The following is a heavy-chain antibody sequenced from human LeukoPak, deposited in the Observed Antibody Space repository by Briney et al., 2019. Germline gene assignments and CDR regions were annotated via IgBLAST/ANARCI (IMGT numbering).Heavy chain of an antibody. Sequence: GGSLRLSCAASGFTFTSYYMHWVRQAPGQGLEWMGIINPSGGSTSYAQKFQGRVTMTRDTSTSTVYMELSSLRSEDTAVYYCARDFVDTAMVFDYWGQGTLVTVSS. D-gene: IGHD5-18*01. CDR2: INPSGGST. V-gene: IGHV1-46*01. CDR3: ARDFVDTAMVFDY. J-gene: IGHJ4*02. CDR1: GFTFTSYY.